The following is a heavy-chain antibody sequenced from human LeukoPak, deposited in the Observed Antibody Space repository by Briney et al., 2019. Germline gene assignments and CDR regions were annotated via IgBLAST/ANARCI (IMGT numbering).Heavy chain of an antibody. CDR2: IYISGST. J-gene: IGHJ5*02. CDR3: ARGGSYYYSDWFDP. V-gene: IGHV4-4*07. D-gene: IGHD1-26*01. CDR1: GGSISSYY. Sequence: SETLSLTCTVSGGSISSYYWSWIRQPAGKGLEWIGRIYISGSTNYNPSLKSRVTMSVDTSKNQFSLKLSSVTAADTAVYYCARGGSYYYSDWFDPWGQGTLVTVSS.